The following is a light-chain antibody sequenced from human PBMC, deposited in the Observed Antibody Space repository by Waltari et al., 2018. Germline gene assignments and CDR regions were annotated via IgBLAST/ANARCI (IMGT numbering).Light chain of an antibody. CDR2: AVS. J-gene: IGLJ2*01. CDR3: SSYAGSSKGV. V-gene: IGLV2-23*02. CDR1: SSDVGYSNR. Sequence: QSALTQPASVSGSPGPSITLSCPGTSSDVGYSNRVPWYQQHPGKAPKLIIYAVSKRPSGVSDRFSGSKSGDMASLTISGLQPEDEAEYFCSSYAGSSKGVFGGGTKVTVL.